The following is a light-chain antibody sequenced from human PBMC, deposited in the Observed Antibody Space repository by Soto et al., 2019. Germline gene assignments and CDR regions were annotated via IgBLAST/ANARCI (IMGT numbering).Light chain of an antibody. J-gene: IGKJ1*01. Sequence: IVMTQSPATLSVSPGERATLSCRASQSVSNNLAWYQQKPGQAPRLLFYGASTRATGIPARFSGSGSGTEFTLTISSLQSEDFALYYCQQYNNWPRTFGQGTKVDIK. CDR2: GAS. CDR3: QQYNNWPRT. V-gene: IGKV3-15*01. CDR1: QSVSNN.